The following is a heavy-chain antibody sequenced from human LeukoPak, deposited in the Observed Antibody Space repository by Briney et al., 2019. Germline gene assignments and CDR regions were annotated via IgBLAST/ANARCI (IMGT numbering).Heavy chain of an antibody. V-gene: IGHV1-3*01. D-gene: IGHD3-22*01. J-gene: IGHJ5*02. Sequence: VASVKVSCKASGYTFTSYAMHWVRQAPGQRLEWMGWINAGNGNTKYSQKFQGRVTITRDTSASTAYMELSSLRSEDTAVYYCARESYYYDSSQVGPEDNWFDPWGQGTLVTVSS. CDR1: GYTFTSYA. CDR3: ARESYYYDSSQVGPEDNWFDP. CDR2: INAGNGNT.